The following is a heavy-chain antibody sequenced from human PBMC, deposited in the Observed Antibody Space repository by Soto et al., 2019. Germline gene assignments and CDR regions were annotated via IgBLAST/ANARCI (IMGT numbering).Heavy chain of an antibody. J-gene: IGHJ5*02. V-gene: IGHV1-69*13. Sequence: ASVKVSCKASGGTFSSYAISWVRQAPGQGLEWMGGIIPIFGTANYAQKFQGRVTITADESTSTAYMELSSLRSEDTAVYYCARERGSSLAYCGGDCAGNWFDPWGQGTLVTVSS. CDR3: ARERGSSLAYCGGDCAGNWFDP. D-gene: IGHD2-21*02. CDR2: IIPIFGTA. CDR1: GGTFSSYA.